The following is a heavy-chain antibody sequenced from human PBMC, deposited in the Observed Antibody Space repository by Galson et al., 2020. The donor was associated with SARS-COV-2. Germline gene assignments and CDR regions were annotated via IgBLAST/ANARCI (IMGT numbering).Heavy chain of an antibody. D-gene: IGHD6-6*01. CDR2: IYYSGST. CDR3: ARGQLVGGTFYAFDI. Sequence: SETLSLTCTVSGGSISSSSSYWGWIRQPPGKGLEWIGSIYYSGSTYYNPSLKSRVTISVDTSKNQFSLKLSSVTAADTAVYYCARGQLVGGTFYAFDIWGQGTMVTVSS. CDR1: GGSISSSSSY. J-gene: IGHJ3*02. V-gene: IGHV4-39*07.